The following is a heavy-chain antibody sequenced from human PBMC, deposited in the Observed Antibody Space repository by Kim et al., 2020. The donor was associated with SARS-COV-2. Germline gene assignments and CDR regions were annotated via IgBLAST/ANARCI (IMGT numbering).Heavy chain of an antibody. CDR3: ARVSNVWGSYRRKLFDY. CDR1: GGSISSGGYY. V-gene: IGHV4-31*03. J-gene: IGHJ4*02. Sequence: SETLSLTCTVSGGSISSGGYYWSWIRQHPGKGLEWIGYIYYSGSTYYNPSLKSRVTISVDTSKNQFSLKLSSVTAADTAVYYCARVSNVWGSYRRKLFDYWGQGTLVTVSS. CDR2: IYYSGST. D-gene: IGHD3-16*02.